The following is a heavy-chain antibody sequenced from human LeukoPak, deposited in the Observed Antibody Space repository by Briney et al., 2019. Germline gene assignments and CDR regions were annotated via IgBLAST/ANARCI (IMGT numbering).Heavy chain of an antibody. CDR3: ARDTNPHD. D-gene: IGHD2-2*01. CDR1: GFTFSSYG. J-gene: IGHJ4*02. V-gene: IGHV3-30*03. Sequence: GGSLRLSCAASGFTFSSYGMHWVRQAPGKGLEWVAVISYDGSNKYYADSVKGRFTISRDNAKNSLYLQMNSLRAEDTAVYYCARDTNPHDWGQGTLVTVSS. CDR2: ISYDGSNK.